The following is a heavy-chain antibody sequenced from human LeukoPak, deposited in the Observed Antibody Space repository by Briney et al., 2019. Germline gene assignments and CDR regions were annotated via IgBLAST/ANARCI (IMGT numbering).Heavy chain of an antibody. J-gene: IGHJ3*02. Sequence: PGGSLRLSCAASGFTFSSYWMSWVRQAPGKGLEWVANIKQDGSEKYYVDSVKGRFTISRDNAKNSLYLQMNSLRAEDTAVYYCARPYSSGWLATDAFDIWGQGTMVTVSS. D-gene: IGHD6-19*01. V-gene: IGHV3-7*01. CDR3: ARPYSSGWLATDAFDI. CDR1: GFTFSSYW. CDR2: IKQDGSEK.